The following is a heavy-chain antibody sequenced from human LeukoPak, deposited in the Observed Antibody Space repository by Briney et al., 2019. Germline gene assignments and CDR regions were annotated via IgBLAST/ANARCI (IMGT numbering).Heavy chain of an antibody. CDR2: IYYSGST. V-gene: IGHV4-59*12. CDR1: GGSISSYY. CDR3: ARGVVGATNFFDY. Sequence: SETLSLTCTVSGGSISSYYWSWIRQPPGKGLEWIGYIYYSGSTNYNPSLKSRVTISVDTSKNHFSLKLSSVTAADTAVYFCARGVVGATNFFDYWGQGTLVTVSS. J-gene: IGHJ4*02. D-gene: IGHD1-26*01.